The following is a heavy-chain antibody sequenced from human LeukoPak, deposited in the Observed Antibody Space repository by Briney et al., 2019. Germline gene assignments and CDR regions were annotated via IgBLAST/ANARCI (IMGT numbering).Heavy chain of an antibody. V-gene: IGHV4-28*01. CDR2: ICYSGST. CDR3: ARCTSSSWYCHAFDI. CDR1: GYSISSSNW. Sequence: SDTLSLTCAVSGYSISSSNWWGWIRQPPGKGLEWIGYICYSGSTYYNPSLMSRITMSLDTSKNQFSLKLSSVTAVDTAVYYCARCTSSSWYCHAFDIWGQGTMVAVSS. D-gene: IGHD6-13*01. J-gene: IGHJ3*02.